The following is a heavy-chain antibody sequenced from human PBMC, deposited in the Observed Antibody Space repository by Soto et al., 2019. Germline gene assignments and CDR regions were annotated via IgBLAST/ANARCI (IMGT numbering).Heavy chain of an antibody. J-gene: IGHJ6*01. V-gene: IGHV3-21*01. CDR2: ISSSSNYI. CDR3: ARGYCSSTSCYASLWYYYGMDV. D-gene: IGHD2-2*01. CDR1: GFTFSSYG. Sequence: EVQLVESGGGLVKPGGSLRLSCAASGFTFSSYGVNWVRQAPGRGLEWVSSISSSSNYIYYADSVKGRFTISRDNAKNSVYLQMNSLRAEDTAVYYCARGYCSSTSCYASLWYYYGMDVW.